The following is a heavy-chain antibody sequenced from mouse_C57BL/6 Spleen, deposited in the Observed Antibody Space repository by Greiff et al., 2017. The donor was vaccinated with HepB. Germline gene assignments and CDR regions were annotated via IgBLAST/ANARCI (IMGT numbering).Heavy chain of an antibody. CDR1: GYTFTDYE. Sequence: QVQLQQSGAELVRPGASVTLSCKASGYTFTDYEMHWVKQTPVHGLEWIGAIDPETGGTAYNQKFKGKAILTADKSSSTAYMELRSLTSEDSAVYCCTRGRDSSGYVDYFDYWGQGTTLTVSS. V-gene: IGHV1-15*01. D-gene: IGHD3-2*02. J-gene: IGHJ2*01. CDR2: IDPETGGT. CDR3: TRGRDSSGYVDYFDY.